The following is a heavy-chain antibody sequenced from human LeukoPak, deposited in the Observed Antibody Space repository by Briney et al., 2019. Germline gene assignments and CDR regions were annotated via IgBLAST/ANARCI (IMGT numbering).Heavy chain of an antibody. Sequence: SETLSLTCTVSGGSIGSSSYYWGWIRQPPGKGLEWIGSIYYSGSTYYNPSLKSRVTISVDTSKNQFSLKLSSVTAADTAVYYCASMVVVAAILDYFDYWGQGTLVTVSS. D-gene: IGHD2-15*01. CDR1: GGSIGSSSYY. V-gene: IGHV4-39*01. CDR2: IYYSGST. CDR3: ASMVVVAAILDYFDY. J-gene: IGHJ4*02.